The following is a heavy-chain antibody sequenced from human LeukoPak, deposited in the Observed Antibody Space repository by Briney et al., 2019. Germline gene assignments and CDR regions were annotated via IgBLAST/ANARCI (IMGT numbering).Heavy chain of an antibody. J-gene: IGHJ4*02. CDR1: GFTFSSYW. D-gene: IGHD2-2*01. V-gene: IGHV3-7*01. CDR2: IKQDGSEH. CDR3: ARDKAEGPSRLDN. Sequence: GGSLRLSGAASGFTFSSYWMSWVRQAPGKGPEWVANIKQDGSEHYYVDSVKGRFTISRDNAKNSLYLQMSGLRAEDTAVYYCARDKAEGPSRLDNWGQGTLVTVSS.